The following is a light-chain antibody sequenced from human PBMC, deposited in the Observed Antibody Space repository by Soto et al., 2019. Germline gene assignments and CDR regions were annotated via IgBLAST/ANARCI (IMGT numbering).Light chain of an antibody. CDR1: QGISSY. J-gene: IGKJ3*01. CDR2: AAS. V-gene: IGKV1-9*01. CDR3: QQLNSYPGFT. Sequence: DIQLTQSPSFLSASVGDRVTITCRASQGISSYLAWYQQKPGKAPKLLIYAASTLQGGVPSRFSGSGSGTEFTLTISSLQPEDFATYYCQQLNSYPGFTFGPGTKVDIK.